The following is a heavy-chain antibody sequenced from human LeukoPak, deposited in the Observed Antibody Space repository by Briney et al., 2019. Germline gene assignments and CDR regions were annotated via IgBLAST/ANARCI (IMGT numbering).Heavy chain of an antibody. Sequence: PGGSLRLSCAASGFTFSSYWMHWVRQAPGKGLVWVSRINSDGSFTSYADSVKGRFTISRDNAKNTLYLQMNSLRAEDTAVYFCARVGDYGLGLDYWGQGTLVTVSS. J-gene: IGHJ4*02. V-gene: IGHV3-74*01. CDR2: INSDGSFT. D-gene: IGHD4-17*01. CDR1: GFTFSSYW. CDR3: ARVGDYGLGLDY.